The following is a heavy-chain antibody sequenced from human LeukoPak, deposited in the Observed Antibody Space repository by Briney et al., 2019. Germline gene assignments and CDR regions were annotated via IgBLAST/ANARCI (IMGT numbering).Heavy chain of an antibody. CDR3: AKYLSRAAARLVAFDI. V-gene: IGHV3-23*01. Sequence: PGGSLRLSCAASGFTFSSYAMSWVRQAPGKGLEWVSAISGSGGSTYYADSVKGRFTISRDNSKNTLYLQMNSLRAEDTAVYYCAKYLSRAAARLVAFDIWGQGTMVTVSS. J-gene: IGHJ3*02. CDR2: ISGSGGST. CDR1: GFTFSSYA. D-gene: IGHD6-13*01.